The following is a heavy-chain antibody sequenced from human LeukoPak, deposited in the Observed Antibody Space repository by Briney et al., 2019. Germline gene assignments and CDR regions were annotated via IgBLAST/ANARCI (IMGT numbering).Heavy chain of an antibody. J-gene: IGHJ3*02. V-gene: IGHV3-53*01. D-gene: IGHD2-2*01. Sequence: GGSLRLSCAASGFTVSSNYMSWVRQAPGKGLEWVSVIYSGGITYYADSVKGRFTISRDNSKNTLYLHMNSLRAEDTAVYYCATEYCSSTSCPHAFDIRGQGTMVTVSS. CDR3: ATEYCSSTSCPHAFDI. CDR2: IYSGGIT. CDR1: GFTVSSNY.